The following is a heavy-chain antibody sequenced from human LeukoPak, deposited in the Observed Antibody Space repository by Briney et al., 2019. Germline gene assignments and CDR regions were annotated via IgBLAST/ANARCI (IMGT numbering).Heavy chain of an antibody. V-gene: IGHV3-30*18. Sequence: GGSLRLSCAASGFTFSSYGMHWVRQAPGKGLEWVAVISYDGSNKYYADSVKGRFTISRDNSKNTLYLQMNSLRAEDTAVYYCAKGSAPLWFGDYYFDYWGHGTLVTVSS. J-gene: IGHJ4*01. CDR1: GFTFSSYG. CDR3: AKGSAPLWFGDYYFDY. D-gene: IGHD3-10*01. CDR2: ISYDGSNK.